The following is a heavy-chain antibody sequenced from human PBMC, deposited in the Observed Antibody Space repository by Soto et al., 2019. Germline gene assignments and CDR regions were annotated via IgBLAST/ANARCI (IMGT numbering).Heavy chain of an antibody. CDR3: ARDGRIAAAGRLYYYYYGMDV. Sequence: ASVKVSFKASGYTFTSYDSNWVRQATGQGLEGMGWMNPNSGNTGYAQKFQGRVTMTRNTSISTAYMELSSLRSEDTAVYYCARDGRIAAAGRLYYYYYGMDVWGQGTTVTVSS. CDR1: GYTFTSYD. CDR2: MNPNSGNT. J-gene: IGHJ6*02. D-gene: IGHD6-13*01. V-gene: IGHV1-8*01.